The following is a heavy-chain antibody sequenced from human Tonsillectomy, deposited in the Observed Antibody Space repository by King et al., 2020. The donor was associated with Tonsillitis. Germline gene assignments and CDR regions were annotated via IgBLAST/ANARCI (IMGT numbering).Heavy chain of an antibody. CDR2: IKQDGSEK. Sequence: VQLVESGGGLVQPGGSLRLSCAASGFTFSSYWMSWVRQAPGKGLEWVANIKQDGSEKYYVDSLKVRFTISRYNAKNSLYLQMNSLRAEETAVYYCARDTAGYSSGWYVGGLDYWGQGTLVTVSS. J-gene: IGHJ4*02. D-gene: IGHD6-19*01. CDR1: GFTFSSYW. CDR3: ARDTAGYSSGWYVGGLDY. V-gene: IGHV3-7*01.